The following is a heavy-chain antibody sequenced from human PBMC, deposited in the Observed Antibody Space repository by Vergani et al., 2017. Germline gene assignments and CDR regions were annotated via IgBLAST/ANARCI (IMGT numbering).Heavy chain of an antibody. CDR1: GSSISTRDW. Sequence: QVQLQESGPGLVKPSDTLSLTCAVSGSSISTRDWWGWIRQPPGKGLEWIGYIYYSGSTYYNPSLKSRVTISVDTSKNQFSLKLSSVTAADTAVYYCASIVVVPAARGVDYYYYYMDVWGKGTTVTVSS. V-gene: IGHV4-28*01. CDR2: IYYSGST. J-gene: IGHJ6*03. CDR3: ASIVVVPAARGVDYYYYYMDV. D-gene: IGHD2-2*01.